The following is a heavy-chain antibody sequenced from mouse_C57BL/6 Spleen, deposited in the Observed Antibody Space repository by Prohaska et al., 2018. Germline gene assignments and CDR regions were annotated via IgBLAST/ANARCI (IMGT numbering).Heavy chain of an antibody. CDR1: GYTFTSYW. V-gene: IGHV1-53*01. Sequence: QFQLQQPGTELVKPGASVKLSCKSSGYTFTSYWMHWVKQRPGQGLEWIGNINPSNGGTNYNEKFKSKATLTVDKSSSTAYMQLSSLTSEDSAVYYCARDGYYLYYFDYWGQGTTLTVSS. J-gene: IGHJ2*01. D-gene: IGHD2-3*01. CDR3: ARDGYYLYYFDY. CDR2: INPSNGGT.